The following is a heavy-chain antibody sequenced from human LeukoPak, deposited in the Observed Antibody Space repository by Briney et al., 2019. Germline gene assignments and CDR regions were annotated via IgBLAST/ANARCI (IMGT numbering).Heavy chain of an antibody. Sequence: TSETLSLTCTVSGGSISSGGYYWSWIRQPPGKGLEWIGEINHSGSTNYNPSLKSRVTISVDTSKNQFSLKLSSVTAADTAVYYCARGPDYWGQGTLVTVSS. J-gene: IGHJ4*02. V-gene: IGHV4-39*07. CDR3: ARGPDY. CDR2: INHSGST. CDR1: GGSISSGGYY.